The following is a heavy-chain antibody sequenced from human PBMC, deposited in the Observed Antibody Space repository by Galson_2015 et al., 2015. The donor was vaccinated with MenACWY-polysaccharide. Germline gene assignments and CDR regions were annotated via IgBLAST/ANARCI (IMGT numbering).Heavy chain of an antibody. CDR3: ARIIARKHTFADS. D-gene: IGHD2-21*01. Sequence: SVKVSCKASGYKFSSYDINWVRQASGQGLEWMGWMNPNSGNTGYAQKFQGRVTMTSSSAMTTAYMELSSLRSEDTAVYYCARIIARKHTFADSWGLGTLVTVSS. CDR2: MNPNSGNT. CDR1: GYKFSSYD. J-gene: IGHJ4*02. V-gene: IGHV1-8*01.